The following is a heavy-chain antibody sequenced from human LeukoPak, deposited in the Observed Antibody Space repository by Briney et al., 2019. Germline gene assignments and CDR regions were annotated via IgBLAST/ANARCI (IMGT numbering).Heavy chain of an antibody. CDR1: EFRFNEYA. CDR2: IGGGGDDT. Sequence: GGSLGLSCAASEFRFNEYAMNWVRQAPGKGLEWVSHIGGGGDDTEYADSVKGHFTVSRDNSKNILYLQMNSLRAEDTAVYYCVKDAVARNGVYDAFDIWGQGAMVIVSS. D-gene: IGHD2-8*01. J-gene: IGHJ3*02. CDR3: VKDAVARNGVYDAFDI. V-gene: IGHV3-23*01.